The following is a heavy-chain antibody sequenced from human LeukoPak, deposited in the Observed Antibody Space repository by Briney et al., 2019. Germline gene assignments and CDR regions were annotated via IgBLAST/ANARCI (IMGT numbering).Heavy chain of an antibody. V-gene: IGHV3-30*18. CDR1: GFTFSSYG. Sequence: GGSLRLSCAASGFTFSSYGMHWVRQAPGKGLEWVAVISYDGSNKYYADSVKGRFTISRDNSKNTLYLQMNSLRAEDTAVYYCAKVRGQWLDNDAFDIWGQGTMVTVSS. D-gene: IGHD6-19*01. CDR2: ISYDGSNK. J-gene: IGHJ3*02. CDR3: AKVRGQWLDNDAFDI.